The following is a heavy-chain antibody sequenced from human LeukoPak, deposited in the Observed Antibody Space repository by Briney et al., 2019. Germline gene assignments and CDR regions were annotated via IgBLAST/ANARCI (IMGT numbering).Heavy chain of an antibody. V-gene: IGHV1-8*01. Sequence: ASVKVSCKAFGYTFTSYDINWVRQATGQGLEWLGWMNPNSGNTGYAQKFQGRITMTRNTSISTAYMELSSLRSEDTAVYYCTRGPLRGRLRTFDYWGQETLVTVSS. D-gene: IGHD6-25*01. J-gene: IGHJ4*02. CDR3: TRGPLRGRLRTFDY. CDR1: GYTFTSYD. CDR2: MNPNSGNT.